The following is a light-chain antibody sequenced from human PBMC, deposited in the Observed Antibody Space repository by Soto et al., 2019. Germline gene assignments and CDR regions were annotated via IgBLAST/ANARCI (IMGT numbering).Light chain of an antibody. V-gene: IGKV1-5*01. Sequence: EIQMTQSPPTLSASVGDTVTITCRASQSISNWLAWYQQKPGKAPKLLIYESSNLETGVHPRFSGSRSGTEFALTISSLQPDDFATYYCQQYNSPLWTFGQGTRV. CDR3: QQYNSPLWT. J-gene: IGKJ1*01. CDR2: ESS. CDR1: QSISNW.